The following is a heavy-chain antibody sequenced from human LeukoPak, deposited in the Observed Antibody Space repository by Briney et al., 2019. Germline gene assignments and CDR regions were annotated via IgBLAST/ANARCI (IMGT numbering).Heavy chain of an antibody. Sequence: SETLSLTCAVYGGSFSGYYWSWIRQPPGKGLEWIGEINHSGSTNYNPSLKSRVTISVDTSKNQFSLKLSSVTAADTAVYYCAREGRGGDIVVVVAARPNWFDPWGQGTLVTVSS. D-gene: IGHD2-15*01. V-gene: IGHV4-34*01. CDR3: AREGRGGDIVVVVAARPNWFDP. J-gene: IGHJ5*02. CDR1: GGSFSGYY. CDR2: INHSGST.